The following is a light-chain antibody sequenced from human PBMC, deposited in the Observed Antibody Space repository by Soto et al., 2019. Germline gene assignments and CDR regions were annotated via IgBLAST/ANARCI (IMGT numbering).Light chain of an antibody. CDR3: QQLYSYPLT. CDR2: GAS. Sequence: DIQLTQSPSFLSASVGDRVTITYRASQGISSYLAWYQQKPGKAPELLIYGASTLQSGVASRFSGSGSGTEFTLTISSLQPEDYATFYCQQLYSYPLTFGGGTRVEIK. CDR1: QGISSY. V-gene: IGKV1-9*01. J-gene: IGKJ4*01.